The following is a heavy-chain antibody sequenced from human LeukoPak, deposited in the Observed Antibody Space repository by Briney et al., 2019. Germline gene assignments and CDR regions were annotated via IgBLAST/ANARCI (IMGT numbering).Heavy chain of an antibody. CDR2: ISYDGSNK. Sequence: GGSLRLSCAASGFTFSSYAMHWVRQAPGKGLEWVAVISYDGSNKYYADSVKGRFTISRDNSKNTLYLQMNSLRAEDTAVYYCAKLEYQLPHYYYYYYMDVWGKGTTVTVSS. J-gene: IGHJ6*03. CDR3: AKLEYQLPHYYYYYYMDV. V-gene: IGHV3-30-3*02. D-gene: IGHD2-2*01. CDR1: GFTFSSYA.